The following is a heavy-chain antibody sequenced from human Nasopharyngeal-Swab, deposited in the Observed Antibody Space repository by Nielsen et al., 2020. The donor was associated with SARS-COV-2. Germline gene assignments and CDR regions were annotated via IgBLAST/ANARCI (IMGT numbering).Heavy chain of an antibody. V-gene: IGHV4-39*02. CDR2: IYYSGST. CDR3: ASRIAVASGHYRPFDY. Sequence: RQAPGKGLEWIGNIYYSGSTYYNPSLSSRVTISVDTSKNHFSLKLSSVTAPDTAVYYCASRIAVASGHYRPFDYWGQGTLVTVSS. J-gene: IGHJ4*02. D-gene: IGHD6-19*01.